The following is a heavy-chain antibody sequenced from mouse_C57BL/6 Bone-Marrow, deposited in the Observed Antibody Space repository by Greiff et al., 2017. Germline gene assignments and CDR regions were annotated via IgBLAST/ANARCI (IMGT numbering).Heavy chain of an antibody. V-gene: IGHV1-54*01. D-gene: IGHD2-2*01. CDR3: ARIGYEGFAY. Sequence: QVQLQPSGAELVRPGTSVKVSCKASGYAFTNYLIEWVKQRPGQGLEWIGVINPGSGGTNYNEKFKGKATLTADKSSSTAYMQLSSLTSEDSAVYVCARIGYEGFAYWGQGTLVTVSA. J-gene: IGHJ3*01. CDR2: INPGSGGT. CDR1: GYAFTNYL.